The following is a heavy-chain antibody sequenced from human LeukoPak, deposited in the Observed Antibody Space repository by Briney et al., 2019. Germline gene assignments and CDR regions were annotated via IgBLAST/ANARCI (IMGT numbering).Heavy chain of an antibody. J-gene: IGHJ4*02. Sequence: GGSLRLSCAASGFTFSSYSMNWIRQAPGKGLEWVSSISSSSSYIYYADSVKGRFTISRDNAKNSLYLQMNSLRAEDTAVYYCAREWGSYSRGGDYWGQGTLVTVSS. CDR1: GFTFSSYS. D-gene: IGHD1-26*01. CDR3: AREWGSYSRGGDY. CDR2: ISSSSSYI. V-gene: IGHV3-21*01.